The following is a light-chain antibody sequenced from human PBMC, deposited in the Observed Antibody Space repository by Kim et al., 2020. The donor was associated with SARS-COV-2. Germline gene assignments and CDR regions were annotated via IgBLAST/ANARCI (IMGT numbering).Light chain of an antibody. CDR3: QQYGTPPRT. CDR1: QSVSFTY. V-gene: IGKV3-20*01. CDR2: GAS. J-gene: IGKJ1*01. Sequence: PGDRAPLSCSASQSVSFTYLAWYQQKPGQAPRLLIFGASSRAAGIPDRFSASGSGTDFTLTISRLEPEDFAVYYCQQYGTPPRTFGQGTKVDIK.